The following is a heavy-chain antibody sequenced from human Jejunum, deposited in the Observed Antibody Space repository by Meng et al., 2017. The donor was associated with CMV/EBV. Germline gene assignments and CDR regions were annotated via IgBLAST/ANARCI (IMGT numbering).Heavy chain of an antibody. J-gene: IGHJ4*02. V-gene: IGHV3-23*01. Sequence: LTLSRYAMSWVRQAPGKGLEWVSGIGAGGGSPNHADSVKGRFTISRDTSENTLFLQMNSLRPEDTATYYCAKDDGYCGGRDCLTPFDSWGQGTLVTVSS. CDR3: AKDDGYCGGRDCLTPFDS. CDR1: LTLSRYA. CDR2: IGAGGGSP. D-gene: IGHD2-15*01.